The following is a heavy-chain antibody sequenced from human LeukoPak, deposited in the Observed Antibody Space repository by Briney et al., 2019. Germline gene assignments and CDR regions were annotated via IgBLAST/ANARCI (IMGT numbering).Heavy chain of an antibody. J-gene: IGHJ6*03. Sequence: PGGSLRLSCAASGFTFSSYEMNWVRQAPGKGLEWVSYISSSGSTIYYADSVKGRFTISRDNAKNSLYLQMNSLRAEDTAVYYCARADYYGSYYMDVWGKGTTVTISS. V-gene: IGHV3-48*03. CDR1: GFTFSSYE. CDR3: ARADYYGSYYMDV. CDR2: ISSSGSTI. D-gene: IGHD3-10*01.